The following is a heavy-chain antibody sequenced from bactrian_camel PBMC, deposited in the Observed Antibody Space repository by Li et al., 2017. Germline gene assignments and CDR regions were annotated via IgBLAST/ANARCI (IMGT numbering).Heavy chain of an antibody. Sequence: VQLVESGGDLVQPGGSVRLSCAGSRFSSYWTYWVRQAPGKGLEWVSSISGGSWQAFYADSVKGRFTISRDNNRNTLYLQMNSLKPEDTAVYYCAADHCNDHAPECFGYWGQGTQVTVS. CDR1: RFSSYW. V-gene: IGHV3-2*01. CDR3: AADHCNDHAPECFGY. CDR2: ISGGSWQA. J-gene: IGHJ6*01.